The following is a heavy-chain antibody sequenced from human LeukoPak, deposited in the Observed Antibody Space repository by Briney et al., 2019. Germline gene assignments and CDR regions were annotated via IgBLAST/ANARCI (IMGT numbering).Heavy chain of an antibody. J-gene: IGHJ4*02. V-gene: IGHV3-74*01. Sequence: QPGGSLRLSCAASGFTFSSYWMHWVRQAPGKGLVWVSCINSDGSSTSYADSVKGRFTISRDNAKNSLYLQMNSLRAEDTAVYYCARSGVVVTATRDYWGQGTLATVSS. CDR3: ARSGVVVTATRDY. CDR1: GFTFSSYW. D-gene: IGHD2-21*02. CDR2: INSDGSST.